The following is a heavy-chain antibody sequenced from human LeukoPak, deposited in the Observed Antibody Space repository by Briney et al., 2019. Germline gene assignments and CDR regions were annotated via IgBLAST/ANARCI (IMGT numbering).Heavy chain of an antibody. CDR1: GFTFSTYS. CDR2: ISGDSKTI. V-gene: IGHV3-48*01. J-gene: IGHJ4*02. CDR3: ARDRHSSVDY. D-gene: IGHD3-22*01. Sequence: PGGSPRLSCAASGFTFSTYSMIWVRQAPGKGLEWLSYISGDSKTIYYADSVKGRFTISRDNAKNSLYLQLISLRAEDTAVYYCARDRHSSVDYWGQGTLVTVSS.